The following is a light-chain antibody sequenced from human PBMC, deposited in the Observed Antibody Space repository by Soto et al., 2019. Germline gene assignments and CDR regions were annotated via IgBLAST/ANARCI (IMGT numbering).Light chain of an antibody. CDR2: EVS. CDR1: SSDVGSYNR. Sequence: QSVLTQPPSVSGSPGQSGTISCTGTSSDVGSYNRVSWYQQPPGTAPKLMIYEVSNRPSGVPDRFSGSKSGNTASLTISGLQAEDEADYYCSSYTSSSTLGVFGGGTKLTVL. CDR3: SSYTSSSTLGV. J-gene: IGLJ2*01. V-gene: IGLV2-18*02.